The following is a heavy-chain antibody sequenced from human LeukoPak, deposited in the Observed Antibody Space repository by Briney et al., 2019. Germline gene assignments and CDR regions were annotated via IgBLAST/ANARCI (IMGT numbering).Heavy chain of an antibody. V-gene: IGHV4-59*08. CDR2: IYYSGST. Sequence: SETLSLTCTVSGGSISSYYWSWIRQPPGKGLEWVGYIYYSGSTNYNPSLKSRVTISVDTSKNQFSLKLSSVTAADTAVYYCARHDYYYYGMDVWGQGTTVTVSS. CDR1: GGSISSYY. CDR3: ARHDYYYYGMDV. J-gene: IGHJ6*02.